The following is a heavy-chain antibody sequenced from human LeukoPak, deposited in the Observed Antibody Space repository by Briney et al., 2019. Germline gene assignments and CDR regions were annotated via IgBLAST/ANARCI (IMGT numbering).Heavy chain of an antibody. D-gene: IGHD1-26*01. CDR3: ARHGASGSYLYYFDY. J-gene: IGHJ4*02. CDR2: IYYSGST. CDR1: GGXISSYY. V-gene: IGHV4-59*08. Sequence: PSETLSLTCTVSGGXISSYYCSWIRQTPGKGLEWLGYIYYSGSTNYNPSLKSRVTISVDTSKNQFSLKLSSVTAADTAVYFCARHGASGSYLYYFDYWGQGTLVTVSS.